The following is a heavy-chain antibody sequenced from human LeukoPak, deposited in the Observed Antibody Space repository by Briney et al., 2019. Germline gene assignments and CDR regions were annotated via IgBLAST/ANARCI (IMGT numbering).Heavy chain of an antibody. J-gene: IGHJ4*02. Sequence: GGSLRLSCAASGFTFSSYWMSWVRQAPGKGLEWVAHIKQDGSEKYYVDSVKGRFTISRDNAKNSLYLQMNSLRAEDTAVYYCARDRPEQQWLVYHDYWGQGTLVTVSS. D-gene: IGHD6-19*01. CDR3: ARDRPEQQWLVYHDY. CDR2: IKQDGSEK. CDR1: GFTFSSYW. V-gene: IGHV3-7*01.